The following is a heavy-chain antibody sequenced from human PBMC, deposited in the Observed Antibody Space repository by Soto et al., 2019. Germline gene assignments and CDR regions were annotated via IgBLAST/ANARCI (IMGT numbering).Heavy chain of an antibody. CDR1: GFTFSSYG. Sequence: QVQLVESGGGVVQPGRSLRLSCAASGFTFSSYGMHWVRQAPGKGLEWVSVIWYDGSNKYYADSVKGRFTISRDNSKNTLYLQMKRLSAEDKDVYYCAREFAQYPDYGDSVLNYWGQGTLVTVSS. D-gene: IGHD4-17*01. V-gene: IGHV3-33*01. J-gene: IGHJ4*02. CDR3: AREFAQYPDYGDSVLNY. CDR2: IWYDGSNK.